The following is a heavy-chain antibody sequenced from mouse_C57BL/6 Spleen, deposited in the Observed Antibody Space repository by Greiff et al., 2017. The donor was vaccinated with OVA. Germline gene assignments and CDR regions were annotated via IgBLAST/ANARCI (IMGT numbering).Heavy chain of an antibody. D-gene: IGHD3-3*01. CDR3: ARGGGLYYFDY. CDR1: GYTFTSYW. V-gene: IGHV1-69*01. CDR2: IDPSDSYT. J-gene: IGHJ2*01. Sequence: QVQLQQSGAELVMPGASVKLSCKASGYTFTSYWMHWVKQRPGQGLEWIGEIDPSDSYTNYNQKFKGKSTLTVDKSSSTAYMQLSSLTSEDSAVYYCARGGGLYYFDYWGQGTTLTVSS.